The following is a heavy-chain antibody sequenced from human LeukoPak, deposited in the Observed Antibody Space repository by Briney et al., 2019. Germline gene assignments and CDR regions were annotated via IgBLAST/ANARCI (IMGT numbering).Heavy chain of an antibody. CDR1: GGSISSYY. CDR3: AGEFGGGRFPDY. Sequence: PSETLSLTCTVSGGSISSYYWSWIRQPAGKGLEWIGRIYSSGGTNYNPSLKSRVTMSVDTSKNQFSLNLNSVTAADAAVYYCAGEFGGGRFPDYGGQGTLVTVPS. CDR2: IYSSGGT. D-gene: IGHD3-16*01. V-gene: IGHV4-4*07. J-gene: IGHJ4*02.